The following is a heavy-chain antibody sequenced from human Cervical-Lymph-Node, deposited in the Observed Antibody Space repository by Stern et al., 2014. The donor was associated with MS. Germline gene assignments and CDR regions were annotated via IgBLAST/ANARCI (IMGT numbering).Heavy chain of an antibody. Sequence: QVQLVQSGAEVKKPGASVKVSCKASGYTFTSDYMHWVRQAPGQGLEWRGIINPGGGSTSYAQNSQGRVSLTRDTSTSTVAMELTSVRSEDTAVYYCARDLVDGRIGGPGSFDYWGQGTLVTVSS. V-gene: IGHV1-46*03. CDR3: ARDLVDGRIGGPGSFDY. CDR2: INPGGGST. CDR1: GYTFTSDY. D-gene: IGHD3-10*01. J-gene: IGHJ4*02.